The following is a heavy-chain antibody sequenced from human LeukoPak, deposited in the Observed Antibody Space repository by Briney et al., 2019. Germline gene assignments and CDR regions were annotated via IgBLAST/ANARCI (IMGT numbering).Heavy chain of an antibody. CDR2: IYYSGST. CDR3: ARLSGRDYYFDY. V-gene: IGHV4-59*08. D-gene: IGHD3-10*01. CDR1: AGSISSYY. Sequence: SETLSLTCSVSAGSISSYYWSWIRQPPGKGLEWIGYIYYSGSTNYNPSLKSRVTISVDTSKNQFSLKLSSVTAADTAVYYCARLSGRDYYFDYWGQGTLVTASS. J-gene: IGHJ4*02.